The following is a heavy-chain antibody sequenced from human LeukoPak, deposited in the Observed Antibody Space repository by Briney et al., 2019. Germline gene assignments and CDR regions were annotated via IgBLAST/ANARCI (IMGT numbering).Heavy chain of an antibody. CDR3: ARERWEDSSGYYSGSFDY. J-gene: IGHJ4*02. V-gene: IGHV4-61*02. D-gene: IGHD3-22*01. Sequence: SETLSLTCTVSGGSISSGSYYWRWIRQHAGKGLEWIGRIYTSGSTNYNPSLKSRVTISVDTSKNQFSLKLSSVTAADTAVYYCARERWEDSSGYYSGSFDYWGQGTLVTVSS. CDR2: IYTSGST. CDR1: GGSISSGSYY.